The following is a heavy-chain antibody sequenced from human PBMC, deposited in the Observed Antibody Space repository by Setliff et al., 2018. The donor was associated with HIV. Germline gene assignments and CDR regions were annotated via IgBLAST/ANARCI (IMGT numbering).Heavy chain of an antibody. CDR1: GGPFSGFY. Sequence: PSETLSLTCAVYGGPFSGFYYSWIRQAPGKGLEWIGEINPSGSTIYNPSLKSRVTLSLDTSKNQFSLKLSSVTAADTAMYYCVRDDYGYNGKGFDYWGPGTLVTVSS. CDR2: INPSGST. CDR3: VRDDYGYNGKGFDY. D-gene: IGHD4-17*01. V-gene: IGHV4-34*01. J-gene: IGHJ4*02.